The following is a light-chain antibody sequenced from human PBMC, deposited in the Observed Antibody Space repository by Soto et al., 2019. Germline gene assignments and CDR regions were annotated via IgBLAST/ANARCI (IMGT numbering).Light chain of an antibody. Sequence: QSALTQPASVSGSPGQSITISCTGTSSDVGGYNYVSWYQQYPGKAPKLMIYEVSNRPSGVPDRFSGSKSGNTASLTISGLQAEDEADYYCCSYAGSYTSYVFGTGTKLTV. CDR3: CSYAGSYTSYV. CDR2: EVS. V-gene: IGLV2-11*01. J-gene: IGLJ1*01. CDR1: SSDVGGYNY.